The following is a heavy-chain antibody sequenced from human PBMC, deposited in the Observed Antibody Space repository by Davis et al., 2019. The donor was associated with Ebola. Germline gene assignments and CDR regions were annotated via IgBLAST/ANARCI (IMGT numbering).Heavy chain of an antibody. V-gene: IGHV3-23*01. D-gene: IGHD3-22*01. Sequence: PGGSLRLPCAASGFTFSNYAMSWVRQAPGRGLEYVSGIWTSDISTFYADSVTGRFTISRDNSKNTLYLQMNNLRVEDTALYYCTKHYYASSGPWPHDYWGQGTLVTVSS. CDR3: TKHYYASSGPWPHDY. CDR1: GFTFSNYA. CDR2: IWTSDIST. J-gene: IGHJ4*02.